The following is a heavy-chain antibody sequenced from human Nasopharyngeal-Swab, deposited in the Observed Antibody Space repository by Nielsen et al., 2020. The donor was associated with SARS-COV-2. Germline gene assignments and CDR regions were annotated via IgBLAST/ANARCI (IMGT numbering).Heavy chain of an antibody. CDR1: GFTVSNSY. CDR2: IYRGGNT. D-gene: IGHD6-13*01. V-gene: IGHV3-53*01. J-gene: IGHJ6*02. CDR3: ARGTSSSWFVAREGMDV. Sequence: GGSLRLSCAASGFTVSNSYMSWVRQAPGKGLEWVSVIYRGGNTYYADSVKGRFTISRDNSKNTLYLQMNSLRAEDTAVYYCARGTSSSWFVAREGMDVWGQGTTVTVSS.